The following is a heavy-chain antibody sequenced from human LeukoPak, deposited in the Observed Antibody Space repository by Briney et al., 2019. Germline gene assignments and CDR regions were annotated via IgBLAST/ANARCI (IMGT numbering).Heavy chain of an antibody. CDR1: GFTFSDYY. Sequence: GGSLRLSCAASGFTFSDYYMSWIRQAPGKGLEWVSYISSSGSTIYYADSVKGRFTISRDNAKNSLYLQMNSLRAEDTAVYYCARGPTRGLEQRNSGSYSPKSRQVLNWGNKFDYWGQGTLVTVSS. CDR2: ISSSGSTI. CDR3: ARGPTRGLEQRNSGSYSPKSRQVLNWGNKFDY. J-gene: IGHJ4*02. D-gene: IGHD1-26*01. V-gene: IGHV3-11*04.